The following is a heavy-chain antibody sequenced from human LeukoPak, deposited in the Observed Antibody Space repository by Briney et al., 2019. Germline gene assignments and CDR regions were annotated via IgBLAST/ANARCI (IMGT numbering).Heavy chain of an antibody. CDR1: GVTFSSYA. V-gene: IGHV3-23*01. D-gene: IGHD1/OR15-1a*01. CDR2: ISGSGGST. Sequence: PGGSLRLSCAASGVTFSSYAMSWGRHAPGGGRGWVSAISGSGGSTYYADPAKGRFTISRDNSKNTLYLQMNSLRAEDTAVYYCAKDLEQPFDFWGQGTRVTVSS. CDR3: AKDLEQPFDF. J-gene: IGHJ4*02.